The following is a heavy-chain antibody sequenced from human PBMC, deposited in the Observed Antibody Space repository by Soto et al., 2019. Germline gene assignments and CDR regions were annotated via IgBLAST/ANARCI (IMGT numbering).Heavy chain of an antibody. CDR3: TTEAVPAAIIDY. CDR1: GFTFSNAW. Sequence: EVQLVESGGGLVKPGGSLRLSCAASGFTFSNAWMSWVRQAPGKGLEWVGRIKSKTDCGTTDYAAPVKGRFTTSRDDSKNTQYLQMNSLKAEDTAVYYCTTEAVPAAIIDYWGQGTLVTFSS. V-gene: IGHV3-15*01. CDR2: IKSKTDCGTT. D-gene: IGHD2-2*02. J-gene: IGHJ4*02.